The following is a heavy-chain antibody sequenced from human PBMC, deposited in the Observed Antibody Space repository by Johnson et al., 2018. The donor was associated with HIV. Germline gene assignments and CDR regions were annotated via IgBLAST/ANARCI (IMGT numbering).Heavy chain of an antibody. CDR3: AKDERAAAGTRGLDAFDI. V-gene: IGHV3-20*04. Sequence: VQLVESGGGVVQPGRSLRLSCAASGFTFSSYGMHWVRQAPGKGLEWVSGINWNGGSTGYADSVKGRFIISRDNAKNSLYLQMNSLRAEDTAVYYCAKDERAAAGTRGLDAFDIWGQGTMVTVSS. D-gene: IGHD6-13*01. J-gene: IGHJ3*02. CDR1: GFTFSSYG. CDR2: INWNGGST.